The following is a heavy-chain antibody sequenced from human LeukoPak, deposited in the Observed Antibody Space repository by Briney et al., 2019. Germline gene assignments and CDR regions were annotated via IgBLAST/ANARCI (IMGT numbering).Heavy chain of an antibody. V-gene: IGHV1-18*01. CDR2: ISAYNGST. Sequence: ASVKVSCKASGYTFTSYGISWVRQAPGQGLEWMGWISAYNGSTNYAQKLQGRVTMTTDTSTSTAYMELRSLRSDDTAVYYCARDSGSYHRTNFDYWGQGTLVTVSS. J-gene: IGHJ4*02. CDR1: GYTFTSYG. D-gene: IGHD1-26*01. CDR3: ARDSGSYHRTNFDY.